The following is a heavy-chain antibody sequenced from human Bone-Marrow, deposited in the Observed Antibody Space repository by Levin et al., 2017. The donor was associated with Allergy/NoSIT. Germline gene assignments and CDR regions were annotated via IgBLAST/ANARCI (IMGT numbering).Heavy chain of an antibody. Sequence: SCAASGFTFSSYGMHWVRQAPGKGLEWVAVISYDGSNKYYADSVKGRFTISRDNSKNTLYLQMNSLRAEDTAVYYCAKDVTALRFLEWSSTFYYYYGMDVWGQGTTVTVSS. D-gene: IGHD3-3*01. CDR2: ISYDGSNK. CDR1: GFTFSSYG. V-gene: IGHV3-30*18. CDR3: AKDVTALRFLEWSSTFYYYYGMDV. J-gene: IGHJ6*02.